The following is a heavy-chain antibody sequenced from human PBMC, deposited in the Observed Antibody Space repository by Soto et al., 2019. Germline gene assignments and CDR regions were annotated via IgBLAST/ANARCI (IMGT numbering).Heavy chain of an antibody. D-gene: IGHD3-3*01. CDR3: ARGAATTIFGVVIPTYYSSYMDV. CDR1: GYTFTGYY. J-gene: IGHJ6*03. Sequence: ASVKVSCKASGYTFTGYYMHWVRQAPGQGLEWMGWINPNSGGTNYAQKFQGWVTMTRDTSISTAYMELSRLRSDDTAVYYCARGAATTIFGVVIPTYYSSYMDVWGKGTTVTVSS. CDR2: INPNSGGT. V-gene: IGHV1-2*04.